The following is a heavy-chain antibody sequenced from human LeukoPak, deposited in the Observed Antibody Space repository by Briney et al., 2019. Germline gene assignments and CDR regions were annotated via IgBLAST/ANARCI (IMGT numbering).Heavy chain of an antibody. J-gene: IGHJ4*02. V-gene: IGHV4-4*02. CDR3: ARVLAMVRGDPDYYFDY. CDR2: IYHSGST. D-gene: IGHD3-10*01. Sequence: PSGTLSLTCAVSGGSISSSNWWSWVRQPPGKGLEWIGEIYHSGSTNYNPSLKSRVTISVDTSKNQFSLKLSSVTAADTAVYYCARVLAMVRGDPDYYFDYWGQGTLVTVSS. CDR1: GGSISSSNW.